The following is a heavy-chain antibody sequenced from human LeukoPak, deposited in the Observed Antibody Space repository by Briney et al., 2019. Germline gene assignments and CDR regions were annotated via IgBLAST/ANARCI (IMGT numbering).Heavy chain of an antibody. CDR1: GYTFTSYD. J-gene: IGHJ4*02. CDR2: MNPNSGNT. V-gene: IGHV1-8*01. D-gene: IGHD6-19*01. CDR3: ARVSSSGWYYAGVY. Sequence: EASVKVSCKASGYTFTSYDINWVRQATGQGLEWMGWMNPNSGNTGYAQKFQGRVTMTRNTSISTAYMELSSLRSEDTAVYYCARVSSSGWYYAGVYWGQGTLVTVSS.